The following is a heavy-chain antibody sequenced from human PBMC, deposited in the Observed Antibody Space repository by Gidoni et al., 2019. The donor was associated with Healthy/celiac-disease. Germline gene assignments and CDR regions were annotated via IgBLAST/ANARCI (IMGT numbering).Heavy chain of an antibody. CDR3: AKDQLCGGDCSHAFDI. Sequence: QAQLVESGGGVVQPGRSLRLSCAAPGFTFSSYGMHWVRQAPGKGLEWVAVISYDGSNKYYADSVKGRFTISRDNSKNTLYLQMNSLRAEDTAVYYCAKDQLCGGDCSHAFDIWGQGTMVTVSS. V-gene: IGHV3-30*18. J-gene: IGHJ3*02. CDR2: ISYDGSNK. D-gene: IGHD2-21*02. CDR1: GFTFSSYG.